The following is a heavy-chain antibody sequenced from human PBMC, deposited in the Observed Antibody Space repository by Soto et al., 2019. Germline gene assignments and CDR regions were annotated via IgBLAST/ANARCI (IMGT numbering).Heavy chain of an antibody. D-gene: IGHD3-3*01. CDR3: ARVRITIFGVVIIPADY. CDR1: GYTFTSYA. Sequence: GASVKVSCKASGYTFTSYAMHWVRQAPGQRLEWMGWINAGNGNTKYSQKFQGRVTITRDTSASTAYMELSSLRSEDTAVYYCARVRITIFGVVIIPADYWGQGTLVTVSS. CDR2: INAGNGNT. V-gene: IGHV1-3*01. J-gene: IGHJ4*02.